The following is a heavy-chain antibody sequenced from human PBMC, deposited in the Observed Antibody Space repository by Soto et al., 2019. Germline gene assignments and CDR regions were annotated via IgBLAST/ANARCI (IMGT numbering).Heavy chain of an antibody. V-gene: IGHV3-43*01. J-gene: IGHJ4*02. CDR2: ISWDGGST. CDR1: GFTFDDNT. CDR3: AKDNSPIALVRGAFDY. D-gene: IGHD6-19*01. Sequence: PGGSLRLSCAASGFTFDDNTMHWVRQAPGKGLEWVSLISWDGGSTYYADSVKGRFTISRDNSKNSLYLQMNSLRTEDTALYYCAKDNSPIALVRGAFDYWGQGTLVTVSS.